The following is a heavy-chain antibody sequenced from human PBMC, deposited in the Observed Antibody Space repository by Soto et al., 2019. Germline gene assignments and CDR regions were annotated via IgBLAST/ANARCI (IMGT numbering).Heavy chain of an antibody. D-gene: IGHD6-19*01. CDR2: INHSGNT. Sequence: SQTQSLPCAVYGGSFCGYFWTWIRQPQGKGLEWIGEINHSGNTNYSPSLKSRFTISIDTSKNPFSLKMSSVSAEDTAVYYCARDRRGGVYSSGWYGTAFDIWGQGTMVTVSS. CDR1: GGSFCGYF. J-gene: IGHJ3*02. V-gene: IGHV4-34*01. CDR3: ARDRRGGVYSSGWYGTAFDI.